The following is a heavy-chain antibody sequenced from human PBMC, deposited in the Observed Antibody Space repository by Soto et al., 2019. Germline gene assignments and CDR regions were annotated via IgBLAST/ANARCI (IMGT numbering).Heavy chain of an antibody. CDR2: ISYDGSSE. CDR1: GFTFSNYG. V-gene: IGHV3-30*18. CDR3: AKVPYHYDSSSYFDY. D-gene: IGHD3-22*01. J-gene: IGHJ4*02. Sequence: QVQLVESGGGVVQPGRSLRLSCGVSGFTFSNYGMHWVRQAPGKGLEWVAVISYDGSSEYYADSVKGRFTISRDNSKDTLYLKMNRLRDEDTAVYYCAKVPYHYDSSSYFDYWGQGTLVTVSS.